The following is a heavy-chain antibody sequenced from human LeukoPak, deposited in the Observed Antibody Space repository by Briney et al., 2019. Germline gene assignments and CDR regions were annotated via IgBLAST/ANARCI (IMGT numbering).Heavy chain of an antibody. Sequence: SETLSLTCTASGGSVNRGGYYWSWIRQHPGKGLEWIGHIYYSGSTYYNPSLKSRLIMSLDTSDNQFSLKLTSVTAADTAVYYCARYSGSASHFDYWGQGTLVTVSS. D-gene: IGHD3-10*01. CDR3: ARYSGSASHFDY. V-gene: IGHV4-31*03. CDR2: IYYSGST. CDR1: GGSVNRGGYY. J-gene: IGHJ4*02.